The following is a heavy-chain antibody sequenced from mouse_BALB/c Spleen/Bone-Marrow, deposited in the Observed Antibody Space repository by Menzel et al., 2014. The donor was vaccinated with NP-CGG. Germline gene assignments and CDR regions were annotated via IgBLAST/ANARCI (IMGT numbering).Heavy chain of an antibody. Sequence: QVHLQQPGAELVKPGASLKLSCKASGYTFTNYWIHWVKQRPGQGLEWIGEINPSNGRTNYNEKFKTKATLTVDKSSSTAYMQLSSLTSEDSAVNYCAARLSHLAMDYWGQGTPVTVSS. V-gene: IGHV1S81*02. CDR3: AARLSHLAMDY. D-gene: IGHD2-2*01. CDR2: INPSNGRT. J-gene: IGHJ4*01. CDR1: GYTFTNYW.